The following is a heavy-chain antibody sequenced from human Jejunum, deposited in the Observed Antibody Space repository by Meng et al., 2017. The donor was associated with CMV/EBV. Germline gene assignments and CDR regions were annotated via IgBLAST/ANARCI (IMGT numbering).Heavy chain of an antibody. Sequence: GFLRASCEASGFSFNRFDMSRAREARGKGMGGVAHITSSGSRTHYADSVKGPLTTSRDNSKNTLNLEITSLRAEDTAIYYCDAADYWGQGTLVTVSS. D-gene: IGHD6-25*01. CDR2: ITSSGSRT. CDR1: GFSFNRFD. CDR3: DAADY. J-gene: IGHJ4*02. V-gene: IGHV3-23*05.